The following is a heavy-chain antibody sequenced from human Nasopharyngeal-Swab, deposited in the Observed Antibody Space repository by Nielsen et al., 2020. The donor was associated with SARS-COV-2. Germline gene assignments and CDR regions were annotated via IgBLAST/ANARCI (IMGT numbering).Heavy chain of an antibody. CDR2: ISYDGSNK. J-gene: IGHJ4*02. Sequence: GGSLRLSCAASGFTFSSYAMHWVRQAPGKGLEWVAVISYDGSNKYYADSVKGRFTISRDNSKNTLYLQMNSLRAEDTAVYYCARDRGDGYNLYYFDYWGQGTLVTVSS. D-gene: IGHD5-24*01. CDR3: ARDRGDGYNLYYFDY. V-gene: IGHV3-30-3*01. CDR1: GFTFSSYA.